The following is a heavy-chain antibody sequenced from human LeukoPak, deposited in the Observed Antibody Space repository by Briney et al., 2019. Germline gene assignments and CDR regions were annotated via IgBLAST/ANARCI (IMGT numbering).Heavy chain of an antibody. Sequence: SVKVSCKASGFTFTSSAVQWVRQARGQRLEWIGWIVVGSGNTNYAQKFQERVTITRDMSTSLVYMELSSLRSEDTAVYYCAAEAAYYYDSRDAFDVWGQGTMVTVSS. J-gene: IGHJ3*01. V-gene: IGHV1-58*01. CDR2: IVVGSGNT. D-gene: IGHD3-22*01. CDR1: GFTFTSSA. CDR3: AAEAAYYYDSRDAFDV.